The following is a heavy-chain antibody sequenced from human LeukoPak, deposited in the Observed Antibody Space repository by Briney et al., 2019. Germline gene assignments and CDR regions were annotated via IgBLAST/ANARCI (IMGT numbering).Heavy chain of an antibody. Sequence: GGSLRLSCAAYGFTFSDYYMGWIRQAPGKGLEWVSYISSSGSTIYYADSVKGRFTISRDNAKISLYLQMDSLRDEDTAVYYGASDRWALDYWGQGTLVTVSS. CDR1: GFTFSDYY. V-gene: IGHV3-11*04. CDR2: ISSSGSTI. D-gene: IGHD4-23*01. J-gene: IGHJ4*02. CDR3: ASDRWALDY.